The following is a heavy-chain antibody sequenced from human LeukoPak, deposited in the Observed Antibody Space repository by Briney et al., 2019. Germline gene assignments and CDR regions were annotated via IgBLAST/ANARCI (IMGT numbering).Heavy chain of an antibody. CDR2: IYYSGST. V-gene: IGHV4-39*01. CDR1: GGSISSSSYY. Sequence: SETLSLTCTVSGGSISSSSYYWGWIRQPPGKGLEWIGSIYYSGSTYYNPSLKSRVTISVDTSKNQFSLKLSSVTAADTAVYYCARRAIFGVVIPDYRGEGTLVTVSS. CDR3: ARRAIFGVVIPDY. J-gene: IGHJ4*02. D-gene: IGHD3-3*01.